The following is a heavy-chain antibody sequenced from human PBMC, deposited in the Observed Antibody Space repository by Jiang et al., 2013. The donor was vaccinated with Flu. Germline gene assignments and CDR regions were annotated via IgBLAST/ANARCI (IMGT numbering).Heavy chain of an antibody. J-gene: IGHJ4*02. CDR2: IYYSGST. Sequence: GSGLVKPSETLSLTCTVSGGSISSYYWSWIRQPPGKGLEWIGYIYYSGSTNYNPSLKSRVTISVDTSKNQFSLKLSSVTAADTAVYYCASLRLQIDYWGQGTLVTVSS. D-gene: IGHD4-11*01. CDR3: ASLRLQIDY. CDR1: GGSISSYY. V-gene: IGHV4-59*01.